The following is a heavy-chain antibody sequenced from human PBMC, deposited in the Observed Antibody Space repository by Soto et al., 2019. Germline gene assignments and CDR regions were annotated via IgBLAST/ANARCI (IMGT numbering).Heavy chain of an antibody. CDR2: ISDSGDRT. CDR1: GFTLIISA. V-gene: IGHV3-48*03. J-gene: IGHJ6*02. Sequence: GGSLRLSCASSGFTLIISAVNWVRQAPGKGLEWVSYISDSGDRTYYADSVKGRFTISRDNAKNSLYLQMNSPRAEDTAVYYCARDHKGGYYYYGMDVWGQGTTVTVSS. CDR3: ARDHKGGYYYYGMDV.